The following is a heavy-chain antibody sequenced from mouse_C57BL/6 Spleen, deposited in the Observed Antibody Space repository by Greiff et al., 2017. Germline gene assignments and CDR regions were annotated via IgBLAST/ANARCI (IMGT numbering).Heavy chain of an antibody. Sequence: VQLQQPGAELVMPGASVKLSCKASGYTFTSYWMHWVKQRPGQGLEWIGEIDPSDSYTNYNQKFKGKSTLTVDKSSGTAYMQLSSLTSEDSAVYYSARGAKGYAMDYWGQGTSVTVSS. CDR2: IDPSDSYT. V-gene: IGHV1-69*01. D-gene: IGHD3-1*01. CDR3: ARGAKGYAMDY. J-gene: IGHJ4*01. CDR1: GYTFTSYW.